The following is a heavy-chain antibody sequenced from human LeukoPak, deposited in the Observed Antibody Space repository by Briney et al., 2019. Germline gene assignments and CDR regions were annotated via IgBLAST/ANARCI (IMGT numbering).Heavy chain of an antibody. J-gene: IGHJ6*02. CDR2: IYTSGST. CDR3: ARDHSIAAVPYGMDV. Sequence: PSETRSLTCTVSGGSISSYYWSWIRQPAGKGPEWIGRIYTSGSTNYNPSLKSRVTMSVDTSKNQFSLKLSSVTAADTAVYYCARDHSIAAVPYGMDVWGQGTTVTVSS. D-gene: IGHD6-13*01. V-gene: IGHV4-4*07. CDR1: GGSISSYY.